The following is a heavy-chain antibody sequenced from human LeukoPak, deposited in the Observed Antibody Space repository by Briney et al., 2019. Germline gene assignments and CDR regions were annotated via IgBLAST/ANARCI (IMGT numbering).Heavy chain of an antibody. V-gene: IGHV4-38-2*02. CDR3: ARQEKLRNYYDSSGYYAY. D-gene: IGHD3-22*01. Sequence: PSETLSLTCTVSGYSINSGYYWGWIRQPPGKGLEWIGSIYHSGSTYYNPSLKSRVTISVDTSKNQFSLKLSSVTAADTAVYYCARQEKLRNYYDSSGYYAYWGQGTLVTVSS. CDR2: IYHSGST. J-gene: IGHJ4*02. CDR1: GYSINSGYY.